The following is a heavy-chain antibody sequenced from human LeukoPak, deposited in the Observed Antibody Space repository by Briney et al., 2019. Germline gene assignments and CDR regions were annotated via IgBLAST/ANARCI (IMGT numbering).Heavy chain of an antibody. CDR1: SGSISTSNYY. CDR3: ARDTYYYDSSGYYYFDY. Sequence: SETLSLTCTVSSGSISTSNYYWGWVRQPPGKALEWIGNIFYSGSTYYSPSLKSRVTMSVDTSKNQFSLKLSSVTAADTAVYSCARDTYYYDSSGYYYFDYWGQGTLVTVSS. V-gene: IGHV4-39*07. D-gene: IGHD3-22*01. J-gene: IGHJ4*02. CDR2: IFYSGST.